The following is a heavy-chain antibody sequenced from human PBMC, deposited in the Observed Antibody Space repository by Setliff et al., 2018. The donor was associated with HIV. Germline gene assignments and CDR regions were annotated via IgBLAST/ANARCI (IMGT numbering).Heavy chain of an antibody. J-gene: IGHJ4*02. CDR1: GGSISSSSYY. D-gene: IGHD4-17*01. CDR2: IYYSGST. Sequence: SETLSLTCTVPGGSISSSSYYWGWIRQPPGKGLEWIGSIYYSGSTYHNPSLKNRLTISVDTSKNQFSLKLTSVTAADTAMYYCAAFLVSPVTTQDYWGQGTPVTVSS. CDR3: AAFLVSPVTTQDY. V-gene: IGHV4-39*01.